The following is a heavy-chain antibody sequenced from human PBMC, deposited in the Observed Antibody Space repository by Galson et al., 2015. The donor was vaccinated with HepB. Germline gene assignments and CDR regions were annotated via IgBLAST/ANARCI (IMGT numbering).Heavy chain of an antibody. CDR1: GDTFRNSV. CDR2: FIPSLRTA. D-gene: IGHD5-12*01. V-gene: IGHV1-69*13. J-gene: IGHJ3*02. CDR3: ARDLNAIVAAIPSVSAFDT. Sequence: SVKVSCKASGDTFRNSVFSWVRQTPGQGLEWMGSFIPSLRTANYAQNLQDRIIIIADDSTSTVSLELRSLISEDTAVYFCARDLNAIVAAIPSVSAFDTWGQGTKVTVSS.